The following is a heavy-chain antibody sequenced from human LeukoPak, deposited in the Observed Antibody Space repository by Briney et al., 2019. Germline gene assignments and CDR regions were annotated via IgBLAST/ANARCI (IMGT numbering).Heavy chain of an antibody. CDR1: GGSFSGYY. V-gene: IGHV4-34*01. CDR2: INHSGST. CDR3: ARGRGSSGWYNY. D-gene: IGHD6-19*01. J-gene: IGHJ4*02. Sequence: SETLSLTCAVYGGSFSGYYWSWIRQPPGKGLEWIGEINHSGSTNYNPSLKSRVTISVDTSKNQFSLKLSSVTAADTAVYYCARGRGSSGWYNYWGQGTLVTVSS.